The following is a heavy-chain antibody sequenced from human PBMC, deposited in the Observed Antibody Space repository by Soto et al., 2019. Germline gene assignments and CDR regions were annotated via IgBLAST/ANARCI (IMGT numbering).Heavy chain of an antibody. Sequence: GESLKISCAVSGFTFSDYWMSWVRQAPGKGLEWVANIKQDGNEKYYVDSVKGRFTISRDNAKNSLYLQMNSLRAEDTAVYYCARESRFLEWLSLNWFDPWGQGTLVTVSS. CDR3: ARESRFLEWLSLNWFDP. CDR1: GFTFSDYW. D-gene: IGHD3-3*01. J-gene: IGHJ5*02. V-gene: IGHV3-7*01. CDR2: IKQDGNEK.